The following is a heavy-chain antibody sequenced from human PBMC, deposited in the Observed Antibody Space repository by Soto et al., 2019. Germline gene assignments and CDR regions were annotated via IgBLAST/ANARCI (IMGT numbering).Heavy chain of an antibody. J-gene: IGHJ4*02. Sequence: EVQLVESGGGLVQPGGPLRLSCAASGFTFSSYWMSWVRQAPGKGLEWVANIKQDGSEKYYVDSVKGRFTISRDNAKNSLYLQMNSLRAEDTAVYYCARDPSPYYFDYWGQGTLVTVSS. CDR3: ARDPSPYYFDY. V-gene: IGHV3-7*01. CDR2: IKQDGSEK. CDR1: GFTFSSYW.